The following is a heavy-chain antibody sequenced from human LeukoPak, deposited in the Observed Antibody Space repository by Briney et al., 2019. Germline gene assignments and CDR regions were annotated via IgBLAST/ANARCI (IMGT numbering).Heavy chain of an antibody. V-gene: IGHV4-4*02. D-gene: IGHD2-2*01. Sequence: PSGTLSLTCAVSGGSISSSNGWSWVRQPPGKGREWIGEIYHSVSTNYNPSLKSRVTISVDKSKNQFSLKLSSVTAADTAVYYCARGEVYCSSTSCYRVDPWGQGTLVTVSS. CDR3: ARGEVYCSSTSCYRVDP. CDR2: IYHSVST. J-gene: IGHJ5*02. CDR1: GGSISSSNG.